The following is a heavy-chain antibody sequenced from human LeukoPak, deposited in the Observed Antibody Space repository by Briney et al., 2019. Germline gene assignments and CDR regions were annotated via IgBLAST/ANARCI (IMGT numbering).Heavy chain of an antibody. Sequence: SETLSLTCAVYGGSFSGYYWSWIRQPPGNGLEWIGEINHSGSTNYNPSLKSRVTISVDTSKNQFSLKLSSVTAADTAVYYCARTLHYYGSGSYAYWGQGTLVTVSS. CDR2: INHSGST. J-gene: IGHJ4*02. D-gene: IGHD3-10*01. V-gene: IGHV4-34*01. CDR1: GGSFSGYY. CDR3: ARTLHYYGSGSYAY.